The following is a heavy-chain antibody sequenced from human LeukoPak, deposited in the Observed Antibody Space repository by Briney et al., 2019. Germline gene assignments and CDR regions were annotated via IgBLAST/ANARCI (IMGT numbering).Heavy chain of an antibody. CDR3: ARDLRKGGYDY. D-gene: IGHD6-13*01. CDR2: IDYSGST. V-gene: IGHV4-59*01. Sequence: SETLSLTCTVSGGSISSYYWSWIRQPPGKGLEWIGYIDYSGSTNYKLSLKSRVTISVDTSKNQFSLKLSSVTAADTAVYYCARDLRKGGYDYWGQGTLVTVSS. CDR1: GGSISSYY. J-gene: IGHJ4*02.